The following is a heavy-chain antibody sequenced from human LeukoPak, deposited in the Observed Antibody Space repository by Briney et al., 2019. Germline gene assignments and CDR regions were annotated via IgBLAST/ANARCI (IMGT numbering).Heavy chain of an antibody. J-gene: IGHJ6*04. CDR1: GFTFSSYE. CDR3: AELGITMIGGV. V-gene: IGHV3-48*03. D-gene: IGHD3-10*02. CDR2: ISSSGSTI. Sequence: GGSLRHSCAASGFTFSSYEMNWVRQAPGKGLEWVSYISSSGSTIYYADSVKGRFTISRDNAKNSLYLQMNSLRAEDTAVYYCAELGITMIGGVWGEGTTVTISS.